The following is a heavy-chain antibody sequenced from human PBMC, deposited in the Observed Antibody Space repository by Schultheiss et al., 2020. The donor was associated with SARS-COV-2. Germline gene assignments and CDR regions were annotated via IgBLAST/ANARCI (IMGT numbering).Heavy chain of an antibody. CDR3: ARKRGIAGVYYYYGMDV. J-gene: IGHJ6*02. V-gene: IGHV4-61*02. D-gene: IGHD1-26*01. CDR2: IYTSGST. Sequence: LRLSCTVSGGSISSGSYYWSWIRQPAGKGLEWIGRIYTSGSTNYNPSLKSRLTISVDRSKNQFSLKLSSVTAADTAVYYCARKRGIAGVYYYYGMDVWGQGTTVTVSS. CDR1: GGSISSGSYY.